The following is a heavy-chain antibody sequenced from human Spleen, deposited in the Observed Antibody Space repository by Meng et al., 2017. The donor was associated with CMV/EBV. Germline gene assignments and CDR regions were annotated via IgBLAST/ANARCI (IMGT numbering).Heavy chain of an antibody. CDR1: GYTFTSYD. CDR3: ARGRSRYSDFLGASYTADCFDL. D-gene: IGHD3-3*01. J-gene: IGHJ3*01. V-gene: IGHV1-8*01. CDR2: MNPNSGNT. Sequence: ASVKVSCKASGYTFTSYDINWVRQATGQGLEWMGWMNPNSGNTGYAQKFQGRVTMTRNTSISTAYMELSSLRSEATAVYYCARGRSRYSDFLGASYTADCFDLWGQGTMVTVSS.